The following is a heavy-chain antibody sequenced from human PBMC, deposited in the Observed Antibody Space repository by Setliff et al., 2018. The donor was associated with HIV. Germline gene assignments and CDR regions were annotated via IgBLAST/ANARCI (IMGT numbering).Heavy chain of an antibody. CDR1: GFTFSSYA. D-gene: IGHD6-6*01. Sequence: GSLRLSCAASGFTFSSYAMSWVRQAPGKGLEWVSAISSSSSSYIYSADSLKGRFTISRDNAKNSLYLQMNSLRAEDTAVYYCARLSGSSSDNRNHFDYWGQGTLVTVSS. V-gene: IGHV3-21*01. CDR3: ARLSGSSSDNRNHFDY. CDR2: ISSSSSSYI. J-gene: IGHJ4*02.